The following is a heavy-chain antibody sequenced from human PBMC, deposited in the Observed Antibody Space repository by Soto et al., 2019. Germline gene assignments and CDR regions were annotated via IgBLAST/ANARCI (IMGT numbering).Heavy chain of an antibody. D-gene: IGHD3-3*02. J-gene: IGHJ6*02. V-gene: IGHV3-33*01. Sequence: QVQLVESGGNVVQPGRSLRLSCAASGFSFSSHGMHWVRQAPGKGLEWVAHLWAGGNIRYYAYSVKGRFTISSDHSKNTLYLQMDSLGAEDTAVYYCARDEQHLANYGMDVWGQGTTVTVSS. CDR1: GFSFSSHG. CDR3: ARDEQHLANYGMDV. CDR2: LWAGGNIR.